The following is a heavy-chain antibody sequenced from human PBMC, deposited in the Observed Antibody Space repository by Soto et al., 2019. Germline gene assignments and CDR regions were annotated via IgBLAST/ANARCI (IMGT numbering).Heavy chain of an antibody. V-gene: IGHV4-4*02. Sequence: SETLSLTCAASGGSISSSNWWSWVRQPPGKGLEWIGEIYHSGSTNYNPSLKSRVTISVDKSKNQFSLKLSSVTAADTAVYYCARATMLRGYHYGMDVWGHGTTVTVSS. CDR3: ARATMLRGYHYGMDV. CDR1: GGSISSSNW. D-gene: IGHD3-10*01. J-gene: IGHJ6*02. CDR2: IYHSGST.